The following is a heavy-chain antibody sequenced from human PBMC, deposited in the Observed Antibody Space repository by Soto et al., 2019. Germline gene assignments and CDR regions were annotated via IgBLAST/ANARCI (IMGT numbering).Heavy chain of an antibody. J-gene: IGHJ4*02. Sequence: GGSLRLSCAASGFTFSNYDMNWVRRAPGKGLEWVSYISHSGASIDYADSVRGRFTISRDNAKNSLYLEMNSLRADDTAVYFCAKDPYYDVWSGYFPYFDYWAQGNLVTVSS. CDR2: ISHSGASI. CDR3: AKDPYYDVWSGYFPYFDY. CDR1: GFTFSNYD. D-gene: IGHD3-3*01. V-gene: IGHV3-48*03.